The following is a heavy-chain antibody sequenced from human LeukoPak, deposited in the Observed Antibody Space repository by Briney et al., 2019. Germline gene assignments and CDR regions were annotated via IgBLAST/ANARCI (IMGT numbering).Heavy chain of an antibody. CDR3: ARDRGYSYGPFDY. Sequence: GGSLRLSCAASGFTFDDYAMHWVRQAPGKGLEWVSGISWNSGSIYYADSVKGRFTISRDNAKNSLYLQMNSLRAEDTAVYYCARDRGYSYGPFDYWGQGTLVTVSS. CDR1: GFTFDDYA. D-gene: IGHD5-18*01. J-gene: IGHJ4*02. V-gene: IGHV3-9*01. CDR2: ISWNSGSI.